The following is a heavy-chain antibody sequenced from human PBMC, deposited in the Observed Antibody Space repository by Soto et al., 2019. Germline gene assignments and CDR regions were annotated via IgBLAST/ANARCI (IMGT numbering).Heavy chain of an antibody. J-gene: IGHJ4*02. V-gene: IGHV1-18*01. CDR1: GYTFNTYG. CDR3: ARGPTDYSDNCGNDFLDY. D-gene: IGHD3-22*01. Sequence: QVQLVQSGAEVKKPGASVKVSCKASGYTFNTYGMSWVRQAPGQGPDWMGWSSTYNGNTKYAERLQGRVTMTTDTTTSKAYMEVRKLRYDDTAVYYCARGPTDYSDNCGNDFLDYWVQGTLVIVSS. CDR2: SSTYNGNT.